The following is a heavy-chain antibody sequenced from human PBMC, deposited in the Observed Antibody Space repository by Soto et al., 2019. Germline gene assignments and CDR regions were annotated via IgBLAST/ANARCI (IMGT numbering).Heavy chain of an antibody. CDR1: GFTFNTFE. D-gene: IGHD3-16*01. CDR2: ISDDGSRI. Sequence: EVQLLESGGGLVQPGGSLRLSCAASGFTFNTFEMSWVRQAPGRGLEWVSFISDDGSRIYYADAVKGRLTISRDNSKYTLYLQMNSLTVEDTAVYACVKGGWLDFWGQGTLVTVSS. CDR3: VKGGWLDF. J-gene: IGHJ5*01. V-gene: IGHV3-23*01.